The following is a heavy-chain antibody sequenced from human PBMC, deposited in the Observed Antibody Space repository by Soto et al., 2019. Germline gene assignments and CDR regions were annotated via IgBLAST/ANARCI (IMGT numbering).Heavy chain of an antibody. J-gene: IGHJ5*02. D-gene: IGHD3-10*02. V-gene: IGHV3-33*01. CDR2: IWYDGSNK. Sequence: QVQLVESGGGVVQPGRSLRLSCAASGFTLSSYGIHWVRQAPGKGLEWVAVIWYDGSNKYYADSVKGRFTISRDNSKNTLYLQMNSLRAEDTAVYYCARDGAADCSGSYTVDPWGQGTLVTVSS. CDR1: GFTLSSYG. CDR3: ARDGAADCSGSYTVDP.